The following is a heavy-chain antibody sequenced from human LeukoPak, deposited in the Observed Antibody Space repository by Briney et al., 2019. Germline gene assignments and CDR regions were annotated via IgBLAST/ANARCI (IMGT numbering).Heavy chain of an antibody. CDR1: GFTFSSYG. CDR3: ARDYMVRGVMPLFDP. J-gene: IGHJ5*02. D-gene: IGHD3-10*01. Sequence: GGTLRLSCAASGFTFSSYGMSWVRQAPGKGLEWVSAISGSGGSTYYADSVKGRFTISRDNAKKSLYLQMNSLRAEDTAVYHCARDYMVRGVMPLFDPWGQGTLVTVSS. V-gene: IGHV3-23*01. CDR2: ISGSGGST.